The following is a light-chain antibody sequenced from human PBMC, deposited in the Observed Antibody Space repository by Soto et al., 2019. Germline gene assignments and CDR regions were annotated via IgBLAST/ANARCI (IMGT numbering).Light chain of an antibody. CDR3: QQHGNWPLT. CDR1: QNVYSN. V-gene: IGKV3-15*01. J-gene: IGKJ4*01. Sequence: EIVMTQSPATLSVSPGEGATLSCRASQNVYSNLAWYQQKPGQAPRLLIYGASTRATSIPARFSGSGSGTEFTLTISSLQSVDFAVYYCQQHGNWPLTFGGGTKVEIK. CDR2: GAS.